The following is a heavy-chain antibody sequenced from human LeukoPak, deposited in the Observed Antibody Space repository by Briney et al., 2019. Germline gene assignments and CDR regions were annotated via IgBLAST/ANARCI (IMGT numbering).Heavy chain of an antibody. D-gene: IGHD3-16*01. CDR1: GFTFSSYA. CDR2: ISSSSSYI. Sequence: PGGSLRLSCAASGFTFSSYAMSWVRQAPGKGLEWVSSISSSSSYIYYADSVKGRFTISRDNAKNSLYLQLNSLKAEDTAVYYCVRDQGGAVSYWGQGTLVIVSS. V-gene: IGHV3-21*01. CDR3: VRDQGGAVSY. J-gene: IGHJ4*02.